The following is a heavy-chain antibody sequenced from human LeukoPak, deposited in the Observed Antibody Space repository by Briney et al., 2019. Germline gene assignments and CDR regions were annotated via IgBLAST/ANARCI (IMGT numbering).Heavy chain of an antibody. CDR2: INHSGST. V-gene: IGHV4-34*01. J-gene: IGHJ3*02. D-gene: IGHD3-3*01. Sequence: SETLSLTCAVYGGSFSGYYWSWIRQPPGKGLEWIGEINHSGSTNYNPSLKSRVTISVDTSKNQFSLKLSSVTAADTAVYYCARDYDFWSGYEGDAFDIWGQGTMVTVSS. CDR3: ARDYDFWSGYEGDAFDI. CDR1: GGSFSGYY.